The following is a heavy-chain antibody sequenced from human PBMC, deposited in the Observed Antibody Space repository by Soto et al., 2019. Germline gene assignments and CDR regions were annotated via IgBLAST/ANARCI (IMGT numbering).Heavy chain of an antibody. J-gene: IGHJ4*02. CDR1: GGSISNFY. Sequence: QVQLQESGPGLVKPSETLSLTCTVSGGSISNFYWSWIRQPPGKGLEWIGYIYYSGTTSYNPSINCRVTITIDTSKNQFSLKLNSVTAADTAVYYCASESYYGSGASVVGYWGLGTLVTVSS. V-gene: IGHV4-59*01. CDR2: IYYSGTT. CDR3: ASESYYGSGASVVGY. D-gene: IGHD3-10*01.